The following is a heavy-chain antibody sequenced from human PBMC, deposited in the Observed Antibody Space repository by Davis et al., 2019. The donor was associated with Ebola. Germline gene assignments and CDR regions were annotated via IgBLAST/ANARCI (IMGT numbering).Heavy chain of an antibody. J-gene: IGHJ4*02. D-gene: IGHD2-15*01. V-gene: IGHV3-33*01. CDR2: VWYDGSRE. Sequence: GESLKISCAASGFSFGNYGMHWVRQAPGKGLEWVAVVWYDGSREYYGDSVRGRFTISRDNSKNMLFLQMNSLRAEDTAVYYCAREGKYCSGGSCYSGTDYWGQGTLVTVSS. CDR3: AREGKYCSGGSCYSGTDY. CDR1: GFSFGNYG.